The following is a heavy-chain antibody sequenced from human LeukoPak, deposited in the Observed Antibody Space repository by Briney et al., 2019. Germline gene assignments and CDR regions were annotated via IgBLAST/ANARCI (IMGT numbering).Heavy chain of an antibody. CDR3: ARRGTRWASYYYYYMDV. CDR1: GGSISSYY. J-gene: IGHJ6*03. V-gene: IGHV4-34*01. CDR2: INHSGST. Sequence: SETLSLTCTVSGGSISSYYWSWIRQPPGKGLEWIGEINHSGSTNYNPSLKSRVTISVDTSRNQFSLKLSSVTAADTAVYYCARRGTRWASYYYYYMDVWGKGTSVTISS. D-gene: IGHD1-1*01.